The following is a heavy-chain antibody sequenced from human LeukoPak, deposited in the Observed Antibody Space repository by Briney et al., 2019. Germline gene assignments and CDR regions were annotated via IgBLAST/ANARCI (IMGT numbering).Heavy chain of an antibody. V-gene: IGHV4-4*09. D-gene: IGHD4-11*01. CDR2: VYTSGST. CDR1: GGSISGGY. CDR3: AKSYFDYSTYYSYYFNL. J-gene: IGHJ4*02. Sequence: SETLSLTCTVSGGSISGGYWSWIRQPPGRGLEWIGYVYTSGSTNYNPSLKSRVTISVDTSKSQFALKLSSVTAANTAVYYCAKSYFDYSTYYSYYFNLWGQGALVTVSS.